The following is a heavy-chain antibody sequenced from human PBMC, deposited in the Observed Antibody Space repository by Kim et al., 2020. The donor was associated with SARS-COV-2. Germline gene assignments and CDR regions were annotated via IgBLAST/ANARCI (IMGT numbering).Heavy chain of an antibody. CDR1: GGSMSSDY. D-gene: IGHD6-13*01. V-gene: IGHV4-59*01. J-gene: IGHJ4*02. CDR3: ARASYGSTWSLNYFDY. Sequence: SETLSLTCTVSGGSMSSDYWSWIRQPPGNGLEWIGYIYYSGTTKYNPSLKSRVIISIDTSRKQFSLKLTSVTAADTAVYYCARASYGSTWSLNYFDYWGQGTLLTVSS. CDR2: IYYSGTT.